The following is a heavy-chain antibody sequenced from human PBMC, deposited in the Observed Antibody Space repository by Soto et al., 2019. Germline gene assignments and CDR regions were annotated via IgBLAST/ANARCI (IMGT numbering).Heavy chain of an antibody. CDR2: INQEGSSR. CDR3: VLAATRSGGKDS. J-gene: IGHJ4*02. V-gene: IGHV3-7*02. Sequence: EVQLVESGGDLVQPGGSLKLSCAASGLWFSDYWMAWVRQAPGKGLEWVAHINQEGSSRGYVDSVKGRFTISRDNARNSLFLQIDSLRVEDTAAYYCVLAATRSGGKDSWGQGTLVTVSS. D-gene: IGHD6-13*01. CDR1: GLWFSDYW.